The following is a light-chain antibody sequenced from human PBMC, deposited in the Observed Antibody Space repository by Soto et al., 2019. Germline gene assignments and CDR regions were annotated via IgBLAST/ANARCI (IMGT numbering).Light chain of an antibody. CDR2: EVT. CDR3: SSYAASNNFYFV. CDR1: SSDVGGYNY. V-gene: IGLV2-8*01. J-gene: IGLJ3*02. Sequence: QSALTQPPSASXSPGQSVTISCTGTSSDVGGYNYVSWYQQYPGRAPKLMIYEVTKRPSGVPDRFSGSKSGNTASLTVSGLQAEDEADYYCSSYAASNNFYFVFGGGTKVTVL.